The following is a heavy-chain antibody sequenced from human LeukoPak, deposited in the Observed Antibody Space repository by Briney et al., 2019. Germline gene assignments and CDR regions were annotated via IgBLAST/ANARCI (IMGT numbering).Heavy chain of an antibody. V-gene: IGHV4-30-2*01. D-gene: IGHD2-15*01. Sequence: SQTLSLTCAVSGGSISSGGYSWSWIRQPPGMGLEWIGYIYHSGSTYYNPSLKSRVTISVDRSKNQFSLKLSSVTAADTAVYYCARVVVVAATQWFDPWGQGTLVTVSS. J-gene: IGHJ5*02. CDR2: IYHSGST. CDR3: ARVVVVAATQWFDP. CDR1: GGSISSGGYS.